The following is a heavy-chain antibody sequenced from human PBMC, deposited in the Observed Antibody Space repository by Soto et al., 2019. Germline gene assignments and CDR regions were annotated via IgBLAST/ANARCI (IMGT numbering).Heavy chain of an antibody. V-gene: IGHV4-34*01. Sequence: PSETLSLTCAVYGGSLSGYYWSWIRQPPGKGLEWIGEINHSGSTNYNPSLKSRVTISVDTSKNQFSLKLSSVTAADTAVYYCARLFEARRSVGMYYYYGMDVWGQGTTVTVSS. D-gene: IGHD1-26*01. CDR3: ARLFEARRSVGMYYYYGMDV. CDR2: INHSGST. J-gene: IGHJ6*02. CDR1: GGSLSGYY.